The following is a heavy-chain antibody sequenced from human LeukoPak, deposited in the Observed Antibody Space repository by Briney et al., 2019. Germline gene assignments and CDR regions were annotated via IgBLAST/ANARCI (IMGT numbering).Heavy chain of an antibody. CDR1: KFILNNYT. V-gene: IGHV3-21*01. CDR2: LSNTGSFM. D-gene: IGHD6-19*01. J-gene: IGHJ6*03. Sequence: GGSLRLSCEASKFILNNYTMNWVRQAPGQGLEWVSSLSNTGSFMKYADSVRGRFTISRDDAKNSVYLQMNSLRVDDTAVYYCARGIYRRKVALLGNNKQFYYMDVWGKGTAVTVSS. CDR3: ARGIYRRKVALLGNNKQFYYMDV.